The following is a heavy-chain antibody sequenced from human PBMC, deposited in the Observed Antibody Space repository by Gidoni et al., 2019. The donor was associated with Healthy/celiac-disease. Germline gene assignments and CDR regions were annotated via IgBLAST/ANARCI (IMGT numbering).Heavy chain of an antibody. CDR2: IIPIFGTA. CDR1: GGTFSSYA. D-gene: IGHD3-3*01. Sequence: QVQLVQSGAEVKKPGSSVKVSCKASGGTFSSYAISWVRQAPGQGLEWMGGIIPIFGTANYAQKFQGRVTITADESTSTAYMELSSLRSEDTAVYYCAREVRSTIFGVVGPFDLWGRGTLVTVSS. V-gene: IGHV1-69*01. J-gene: IGHJ2*01. CDR3: AREVRSTIFGVVGPFDL.